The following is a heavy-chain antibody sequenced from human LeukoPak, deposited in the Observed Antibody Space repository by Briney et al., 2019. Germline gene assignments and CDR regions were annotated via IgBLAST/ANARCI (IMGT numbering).Heavy chain of an antibody. V-gene: IGHV1-24*01. CDR2: FDPEDGET. CDR1: GYTLTELS. J-gene: IGHJ5*02. D-gene: IGHD6-19*01. CDR3: ATEEYSSGCDWFDP. Sequence: ASVKVSCKVSGYTLTELSMHWVRQAPGKGLEWMGGFDPEDGETIYVQKFQGRVTMTEDTSTDTAYMELSSLRSEDTAVYYCATEEYSSGCDWFDPWGQGTLVTVSS.